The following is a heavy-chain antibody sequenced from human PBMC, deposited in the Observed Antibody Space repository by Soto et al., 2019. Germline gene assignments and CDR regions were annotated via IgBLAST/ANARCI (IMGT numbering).Heavy chain of an antibody. J-gene: IGHJ5*02. Sequence: QVYLHQSGPGLVKPSGTLSLTCAVSGDSISSTHWWTWVRQTPGKGLEWIGEVYHSGSTSYNPSLKRRGTISVDKSNNQFSLKLTSVTAADTAVYYCATLPPRIVVTVLPIPTWGQGTLVSVAS. CDR2: VYHSGST. D-gene: IGHD2-21*01. V-gene: IGHV4-4*02. CDR1: GDSISSTHW. CDR3: ATLPPRIVVTVLPIPT.